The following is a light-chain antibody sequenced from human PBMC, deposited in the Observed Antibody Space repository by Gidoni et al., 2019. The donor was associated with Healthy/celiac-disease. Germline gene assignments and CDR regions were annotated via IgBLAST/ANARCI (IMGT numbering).Light chain of an antibody. V-gene: IGLV3-1*01. CDR3: QAWDSSTVV. Sequence: SYELTQPHSVSVSPGQTASITCSGDKLWDKYACWYQQKPGQSPVLVIYQDSKRPSGIPERFSSSNSGNTATLTISGTQAMDEADYYCQAWDSSTVVFGGGTKLTVL. J-gene: IGLJ2*01. CDR1: KLWDKY. CDR2: QDS.